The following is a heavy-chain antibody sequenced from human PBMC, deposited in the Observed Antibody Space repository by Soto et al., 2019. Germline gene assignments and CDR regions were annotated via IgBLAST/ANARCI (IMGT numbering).Heavy chain of an antibody. J-gene: IGHJ4*02. CDR2: IKSKSDGETT. CDR3: TTDDNGDYVCFDY. Sequence: EVQLVESGGGLVKPGGSLRLSCAASGFTFSNAWMSWVRQAPGKGLEWVGRIKSKSDGETTDYAAHVKGRFNISSDETKNTQYRQMNSLKTEDTAVYYCTTDDNGDYVCFDYWGQGTLVTVSS. CDR1: GFTFSNAW. V-gene: IGHV3-15*01. D-gene: IGHD4-17*01.